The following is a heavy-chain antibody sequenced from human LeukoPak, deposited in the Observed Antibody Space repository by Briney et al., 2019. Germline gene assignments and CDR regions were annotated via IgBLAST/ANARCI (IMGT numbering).Heavy chain of an antibody. Sequence: GASVKVSCKASGYTFTGYYMHWVRQAPGQGLEWMGWINPNSGGTNYAQKFQGRVTMTRDTSISTAYMELSRLRSDDTAVYYCARALYSSSSKVRGMDVWGQGTTVTDSS. CDR1: GYTFTGYY. V-gene: IGHV1-2*02. D-gene: IGHD6-6*01. J-gene: IGHJ6*02. CDR2: INPNSGGT. CDR3: ARALYSSSSKVRGMDV.